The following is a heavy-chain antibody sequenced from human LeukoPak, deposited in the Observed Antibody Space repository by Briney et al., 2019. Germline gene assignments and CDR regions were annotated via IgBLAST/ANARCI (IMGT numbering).Heavy chain of an antibody. D-gene: IGHD3-9*01. V-gene: IGHV1-69*13. Sequence: SVKVSCKASGGTFSSYAISWVRQAPGQGLEWMGGIIPIFGTANYAQKFQGRVTITADESTSTAYMELSSLRSEDTAVYYRARGSYPRYDILTGYPFDYWGQGTLVTVSS. CDR3: ARGSYPRYDILTGYPFDY. CDR2: IIPIFGTA. J-gene: IGHJ4*02. CDR1: GGTFSSYA.